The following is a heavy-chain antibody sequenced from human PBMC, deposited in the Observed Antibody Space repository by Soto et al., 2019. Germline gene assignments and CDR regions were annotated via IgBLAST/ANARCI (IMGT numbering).Heavy chain of an antibody. CDR1: GGSISIGGYY. V-gene: IGHV4-31*03. CDR2: IFHTGST. Sequence: TLSLTCTVSGGSISIGGYYWNWIRQHPVKGLEWIGYIFHTGSTNYNPPLKSRVIISVNTSKNQFSLKLTSVTAADTAVYYCARAVPGYYYGSEVSGKRTPVNGSS. J-gene: IGHJ6*04. CDR3: ARAVPGYYYGSEV.